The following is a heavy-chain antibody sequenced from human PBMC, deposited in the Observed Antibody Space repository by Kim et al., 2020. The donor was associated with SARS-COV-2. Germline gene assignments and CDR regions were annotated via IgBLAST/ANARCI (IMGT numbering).Heavy chain of an antibody. CDR3: ARDRSDYYNYVFDI. J-gene: IGHJ3*02. V-gene: IGHV3-33*08. D-gene: IGHD3-22*01. Sequence: GGSLRLSCAASGFTFSSYGMHWVRQAPGKGLEWVAVLWYDGSNEYYADSVKGRFTISRDNSKNTLYLQLNSLRVEDTAVYYCARDRSDYYNYVFDIWGQGTLVTVSA. CDR2: LWYDGSNE. CDR1: GFTFSSYG.